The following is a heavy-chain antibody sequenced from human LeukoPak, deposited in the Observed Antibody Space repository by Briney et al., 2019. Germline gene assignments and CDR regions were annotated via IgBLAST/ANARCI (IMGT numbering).Heavy chain of an antibody. V-gene: IGHV3-66*01. J-gene: IGHJ2*01. Sequence: GGSLRLSCEASGFNFFKYSINWVRQAPGKGLEWVSVIYSGGSTYYADSVKGRFTISRDNSKNTLYLQMNSLRAEDTAVYYCAREGGYDILTGYYPYWYFDLWGRGTLVTVSS. CDR1: GFNFFKYS. D-gene: IGHD3-9*01. CDR3: AREGGYDILTGYYPYWYFDL. CDR2: IYSGGST.